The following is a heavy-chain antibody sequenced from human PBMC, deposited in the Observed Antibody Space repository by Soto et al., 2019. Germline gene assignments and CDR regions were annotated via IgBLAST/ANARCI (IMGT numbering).Heavy chain of an antibody. CDR1: GFTFSSFG. D-gene: IGHD7-27*01. CDR2: IWYDGNNK. V-gene: IGHV3-33*01. CDR3: ARDLSGVPGNYGMDV. J-gene: IGHJ6*02. Sequence: VQLVESGGGVVQPGRSLRLSCAASGFTFSSFGMHWVRQAPGKGLEWVAVIWYDGNNKYYADSVKGRFTISRDNSKNTLYLQMNSLRAEDTAVYYCARDLSGVPGNYGMDVWGQGTTVTVSS.